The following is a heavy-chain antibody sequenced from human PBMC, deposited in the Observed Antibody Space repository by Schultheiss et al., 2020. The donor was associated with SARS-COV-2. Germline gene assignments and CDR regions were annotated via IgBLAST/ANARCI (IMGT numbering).Heavy chain of an antibody. V-gene: IGHV3-11*06. J-gene: IGHJ4*02. CDR3: ARERVGRDYFDY. Sequence: GESLKISCAASGFSFSSYWMSWIRQAPGKGLEWVSYISSSSSYTNYADSVKGRFTISRDNAKNSLYLQMNSLRAEDTAVYYCARERVGRDYFDYWGQGTLVTVSS. D-gene: IGHD1-1*01. CDR2: ISSSSSYT. CDR1: GFSFSSYW.